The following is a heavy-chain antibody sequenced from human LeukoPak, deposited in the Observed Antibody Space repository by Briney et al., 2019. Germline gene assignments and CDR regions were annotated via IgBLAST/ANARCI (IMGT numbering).Heavy chain of an antibody. CDR1: GFTFSSYA. D-gene: IGHD5-24*01. CDR3: AKDSGSTVEYYFDY. J-gene: IGHJ4*02. Sequence: PGGSLRLSCAASGFTFSSYAMSWVRQALGKGLEWVSAISGSGGSTYYADSVKGRFTISRDNSKNTLYLQMNSLRAEGTAVYYCAKDSGSTVEYYFDYWGQGTLVTVSS. CDR2: ISGSGGST. V-gene: IGHV3-23*01.